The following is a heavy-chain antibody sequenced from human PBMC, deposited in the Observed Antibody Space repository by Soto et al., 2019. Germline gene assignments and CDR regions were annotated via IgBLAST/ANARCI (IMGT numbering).Heavy chain of an antibody. V-gene: IGHV4-59*01. CDR2: VYSSGST. J-gene: IGHJ4*02. Sequence: SETLSLTCTVSGGSISSNYWTWIRQPPGKGLEWIGYVYSSGSTNYNPSLKSRVTISEDTSKSQFSLKVNSMTAADTAVYYCARYRREAVAGYTLDNWGQGILVTVSS. CDR3: ARYRREAVAGYTLDN. CDR1: GGSISSNY. D-gene: IGHD6-13*01.